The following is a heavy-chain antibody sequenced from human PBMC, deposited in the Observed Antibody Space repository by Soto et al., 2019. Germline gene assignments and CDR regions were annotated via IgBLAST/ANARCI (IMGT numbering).Heavy chain of an antibody. CDR1: GFTFDDYA. CDR2: ISWNSGSI. Sequence: EVQLVESGGGLVQPGRSLRLSCAASGFTFDDYAMHWVRQAPGKGLEWVSGISWNSGSIGYADSVKGRFTISRDNAKNSLYLQMNSLRAEDTALYYCAKGIEVISDNFDYWGQGTLVTVSS. V-gene: IGHV3-9*01. CDR3: AKGIEVISDNFDY. J-gene: IGHJ4*02. D-gene: IGHD3-22*01.